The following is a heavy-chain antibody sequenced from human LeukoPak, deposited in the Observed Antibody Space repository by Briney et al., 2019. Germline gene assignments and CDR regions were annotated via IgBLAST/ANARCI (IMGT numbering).Heavy chain of an antibody. CDR1: GFTFSSYAM. Sequence: GSLRLSCAASGFTFSSYAMNWVRQPPGKGLEWIGQISPSGTTNYSPSLKSRVTISVDKSKTQFSLKLTSVTAADTAVYYCARGGSYYEYWGQGTLVTVSS. J-gene: IGHJ4*02. CDR2: ISPSGTT. CDR3: ARGGSYYEY. V-gene: IGHV4-4*02. D-gene: IGHD1-26*01.